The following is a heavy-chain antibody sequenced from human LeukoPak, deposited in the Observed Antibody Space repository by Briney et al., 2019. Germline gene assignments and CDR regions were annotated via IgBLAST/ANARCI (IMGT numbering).Heavy chain of an antibody. V-gene: IGHV4-31*03. D-gene: IGHD5-18*01. CDR2: IYYSGST. J-gene: IGHJ3*02. Sequence: SQTLSLTCTVSGGSISSGGHYWSWIRQHPGKGLEWIGYIYYSGSTYYNPSLKSRVTISVDTSKNQFSLKLSSVTAADTAVYYCARDHRAIQLWQQTSRGAFDIWGQGTMVTVSS. CDR3: ARDHRAIQLWQQTSRGAFDI. CDR1: GGSISSGGHY.